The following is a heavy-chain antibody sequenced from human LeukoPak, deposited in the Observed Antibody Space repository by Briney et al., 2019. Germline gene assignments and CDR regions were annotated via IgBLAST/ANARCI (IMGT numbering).Heavy chain of an antibody. CDR3: ARVGTYYYGSGSYSGWFDP. CDR2: IIPIFGTA. D-gene: IGHD3-10*01. Sequence: SVTVSCKASGGTFISYAISWVRQAPGQGLEWMGGIIPIFGTANYAQKFQGRVTITADKSTSTAYMELSSLRSEDTAVYYCARVGTYYYGSGSYSGWFDPWGQGTLVTVSS. CDR1: GGTFISYA. J-gene: IGHJ5*02. V-gene: IGHV1-69*06.